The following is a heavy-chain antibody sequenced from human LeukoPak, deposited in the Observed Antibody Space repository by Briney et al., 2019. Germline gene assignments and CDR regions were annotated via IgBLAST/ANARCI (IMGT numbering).Heavy chain of an antibody. CDR1: GYSISSGYY. J-gene: IGHJ5*02. D-gene: IGHD3-3*01. CDR2: IYHSGST. CDR3: ARDTSDFWSGTAWFDP. Sequence: SETLSLTCTVSGYSISSGYYWGWIRQPPGKGLEWIGSIYHSGSTYYNPSLKSRVTISVDTSKNQFSLKLSSVTAADTAVHYCARDTSDFWSGTAWFDPWGQGTLVTVSS. V-gene: IGHV4-38-2*02.